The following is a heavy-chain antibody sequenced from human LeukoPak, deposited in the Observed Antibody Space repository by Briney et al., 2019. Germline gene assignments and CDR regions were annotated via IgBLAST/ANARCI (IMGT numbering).Heavy chain of an antibody. J-gene: IGHJ4*02. CDR1: GGSISSYY. CDR3: ARGAEAFDY. V-gene: IGHV4-59*01. Sequence: SETLSLTCTVSGGSISSYYWSWIRQPPGKGLEWIGYIYYTGNTNYNPSLKSRVTISIDTSKNQFSLKLNSVTVADTAVYYCARGAEAFDYWGQGTLVTVSS. CDR2: IYYTGNT.